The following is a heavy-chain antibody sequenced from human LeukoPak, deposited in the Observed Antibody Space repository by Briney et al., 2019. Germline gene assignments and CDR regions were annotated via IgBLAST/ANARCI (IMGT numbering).Heavy chain of an antibody. CDR3: ARDYCSGGSCRFDY. CDR1: GYTFTSYG. Sequence: ASVKVSCKASGYTFTSYGISWVRQAPGQGLEWMGWISAYNGNTNYAQKFQGRVTMTTDTSTNTAYMELRSLRSGDTAFYYCARDYCSGGSCRFDYWGQGTLVTVSS. CDR2: ISAYNGNT. D-gene: IGHD2-15*01. V-gene: IGHV1-18*01. J-gene: IGHJ4*02.